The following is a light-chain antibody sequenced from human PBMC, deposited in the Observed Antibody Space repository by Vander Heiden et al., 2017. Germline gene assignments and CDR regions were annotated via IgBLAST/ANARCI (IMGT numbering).Light chain of an antibody. J-gene: IGKJ3*01. CDR1: QGISSY. CDR3: QQEDSSPPA. CDR2: AAS. V-gene: IGKV1-8*01. Sequence: AIRMTQSPSSFSASTGDRVTITCRASQGISSYLAWYQQKPGKAPKLLIYAASTLQSGVPSRFSGSGSGTDFTLTISCLQSEDFATYYCQQEDSSPPAFGHGTKVDIK.